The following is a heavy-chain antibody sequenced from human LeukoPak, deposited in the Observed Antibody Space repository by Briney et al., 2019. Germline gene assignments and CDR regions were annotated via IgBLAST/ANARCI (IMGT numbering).Heavy chain of an antibody. D-gene: IGHD5-18*01. CDR3: AREEGGYTYERFDY. V-gene: IGHV3-74*01. J-gene: IGHJ4*02. Sequence: GGSLRLSCAASGFTFSSYWMHWVRQAPGKGLVWVSRINSDGSSTSYADSVKGRFTISRDNSKNTLYLQMNSLRAEDTAVYYCAREEGGYTYERFDYWGQGTLVTVSS. CDR1: GFTFSSYW. CDR2: INSDGSST.